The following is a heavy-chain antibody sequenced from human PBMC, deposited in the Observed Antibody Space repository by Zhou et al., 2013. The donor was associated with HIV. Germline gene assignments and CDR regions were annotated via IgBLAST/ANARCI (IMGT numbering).Heavy chain of an antibody. CDR2: FDVEDGET. CDR1: GYTVTDLC. CDR3: ARSYYAGSSAYFDY. V-gene: IGHV1-24*01. J-gene: IGHJ4*02. Sequence: QIHLEQSGAEVREPGASVWVSCKVSGYTVTDLCIHWVRQAPGKGLEWMGGFDVEDGETIYAHKFQGRVTITADKSTTTAYMDLSSLRSEDTALYYCARSYYAGSSAYFDYWGQGTLVTVSS. D-gene: IGHD2-15*01.